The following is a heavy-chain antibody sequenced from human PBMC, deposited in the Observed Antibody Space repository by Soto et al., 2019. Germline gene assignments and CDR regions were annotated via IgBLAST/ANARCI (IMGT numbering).Heavy chain of an antibody. CDR3: ARRECSGGTCSFDP. V-gene: IGHV4-39*01. D-gene: IGHD2-15*01. CDR2: IHYTGST. CDR1: GGSISSSNYY. Sequence: PSETLSLTCTVSGGSISSSNYYRAWIRQPPGKGLGWIGSIHYTGSTYYNPSLKSRVTISVDTSKNQFSLKLTSVSAADTAVYYCARRECSGGTCSFDPWGQGTLVTVSS. J-gene: IGHJ5*02.